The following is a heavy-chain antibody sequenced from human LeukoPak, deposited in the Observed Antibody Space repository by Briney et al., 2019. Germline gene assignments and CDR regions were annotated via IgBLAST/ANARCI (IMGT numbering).Heavy chain of an antibody. CDR2: IYYSGST. D-gene: IGHD2-21*02. CDR3: ARAHIVVVTASYYFDY. V-gene: IGHV4-59*08. J-gene: IGHJ4*02. CDR1: GGYISSYY. Sequence: SETLSLTCTVSGGYISSYYWSWIRQPPGKGLEWIGYIYYSGSTNYNPSLKSRVTMSVDTSKNQFSLKLSSVTAADTAVYYCARAHIVVVTASYYFDYWGQGTLVTVSS.